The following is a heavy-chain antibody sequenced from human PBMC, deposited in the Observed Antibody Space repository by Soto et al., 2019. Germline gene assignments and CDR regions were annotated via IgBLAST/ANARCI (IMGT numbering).Heavy chain of an antibody. J-gene: IGHJ4*02. D-gene: IGHD3-16*02. CDR3: ATVVSDYIWGSYRPLDY. Sequence: ASVKVSCKASGYTFTSYGISWVRQAPGQGLEWMGWISAYNGKTNYAQKLQGRVTMTTDTSTDTAYMELRSLRSEDTAVYYCATVVSDYIWGSYRPLDYWGQGTLVTVSS. CDR2: ISAYNGKT. V-gene: IGHV1-18*01. CDR1: GYTFTSYG.